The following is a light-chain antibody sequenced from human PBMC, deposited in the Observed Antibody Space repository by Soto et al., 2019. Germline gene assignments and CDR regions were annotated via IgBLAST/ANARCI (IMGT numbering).Light chain of an antibody. CDR3: SSYTSSNTLV. Sequence: QSVLTQPASVSGSPGQSITISCTGSISDIGTYNLVSWFQQHPGKAPKLIIYEGSKRPSGVSNRFSGSKSGNTASLTISGLQAEDEADYYCSSYTSSNTLVLGGGTKLTVL. V-gene: IGLV2-23*01. CDR2: EGS. J-gene: IGLJ2*01. CDR1: ISDIGTYNL.